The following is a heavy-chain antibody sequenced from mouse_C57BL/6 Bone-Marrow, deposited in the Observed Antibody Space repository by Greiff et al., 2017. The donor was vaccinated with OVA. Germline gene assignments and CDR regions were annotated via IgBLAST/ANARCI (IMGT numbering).Heavy chain of an antibody. Sequence: EVQLQQSGPVLVKPGASVKMSCKASGYTFTDYYMNWVKQSHGKSLEWIGVINPYNGGTSYNQKFKGKATLTVDKSSRTAYMELNSLSSEDSAVYYCAVWDYGSRLFAYWGQGTLVTVSA. D-gene: IGHD1-1*01. V-gene: IGHV1-19*01. CDR2: INPYNGGT. CDR3: AVWDYGSRLFAY. J-gene: IGHJ3*01. CDR1: GYTFTDYY.